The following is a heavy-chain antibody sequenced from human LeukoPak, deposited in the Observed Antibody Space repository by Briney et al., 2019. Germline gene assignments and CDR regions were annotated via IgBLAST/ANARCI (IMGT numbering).Heavy chain of an antibody. CDR3: ARGYAAAGLFDH. J-gene: IGHJ4*01. V-gene: IGHV4-59*01. CDR1: GGSLTPYY. Sequence: SETLSLTCAVSGGSLTPYYWSWIHQPPGKGLEWLGYMEYSGVSNYSPSLKSRVTMSVDTSKNHFSLNLRSVTPADSAAYYCARGYAAAGLFDHWGHGTLVTVSS. D-gene: IGHD5-12*01. CDR2: MEYSGVS.